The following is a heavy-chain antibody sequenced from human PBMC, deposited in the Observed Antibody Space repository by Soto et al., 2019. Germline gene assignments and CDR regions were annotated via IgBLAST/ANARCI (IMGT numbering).Heavy chain of an antibody. V-gene: IGHV5-51*01. CDR1: GYIFSNNW. D-gene: IGHD3-10*01. CDR3: ARRYFYGAGTLDY. CDR2: IYPGDYET. Sequence: GESLKISCMGSGYIFSNNWIGWVRQVPGKGLEWMRIIYPGDYETRYSPSFQGQVTMSANKSISPAYLQWRSLKASDSGMYYCARRYFYGAGTLDYWGQGTLVTVSS. J-gene: IGHJ4*02.